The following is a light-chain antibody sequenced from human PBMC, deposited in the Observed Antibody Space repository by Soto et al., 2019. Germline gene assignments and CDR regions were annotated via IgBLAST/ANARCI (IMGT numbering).Light chain of an antibody. Sequence: EIVLTQSPGTVSLSPGERATLSCRASQSVSSSYLAWYQQKPGQAPRLLIYDASSRATGIPDRFSGGGSGTDFTLTISSLQPDDFATYYCQQYNSYSFGQGTKVDIK. V-gene: IGKV3-20*01. J-gene: IGKJ1*01. CDR3: QQYNSYS. CDR1: QSVSSSY. CDR2: DAS.